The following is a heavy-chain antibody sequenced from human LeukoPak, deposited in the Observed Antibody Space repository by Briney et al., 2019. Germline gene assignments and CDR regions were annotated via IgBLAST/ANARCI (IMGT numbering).Heavy chain of an antibody. CDR2: ISSSRSYI. V-gene: IGHV3-21*01. D-gene: IGHD2-21*02. CDR1: GFTFSSYS. Sequence: GGSLRLSCAASGFTFSSYSMNWVRQAPGKGLEWVSFISSSRSYIYYADSVKGRFTISRDNAKNSLYLQMNSLRAEDTALYYCARQRCGGDCYSGALDIWGQGTMVTVSS. CDR3: ARQRCGGDCYSGALDI. J-gene: IGHJ3*02.